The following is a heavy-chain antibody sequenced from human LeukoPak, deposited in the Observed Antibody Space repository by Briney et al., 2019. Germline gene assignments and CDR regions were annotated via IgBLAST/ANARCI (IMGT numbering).Heavy chain of an antibody. CDR1: EFTFSSYS. J-gene: IGHJ6*03. CDR3: ARDGVAYYYYYYMDV. V-gene: IGHV3-21*01. Sequence: PGGSLRLSCAASEFTFSSYSMNWVRQAPGKGLEWVSSISSSSSYIYYADSVKGRFTISRDNAKNSLYLQMNSLRTEDTAVYYCARDGVAYYYYYYMDVWGKGTTVTVSS. D-gene: IGHD3-16*01. CDR2: ISSSSSYI.